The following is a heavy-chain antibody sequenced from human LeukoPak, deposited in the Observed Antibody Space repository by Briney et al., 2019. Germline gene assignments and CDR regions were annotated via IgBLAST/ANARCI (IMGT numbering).Heavy chain of an antibody. Sequence: SETLSLTCTVPGGSISSYYWSWIRQPAGKGLEWIGRIYTSGSTNYNPSLKSRVTMSVDTSKNQFSLKLSSVTAADTAVYYCARETWIQLSVYYFDYWGQGTLVAVSS. D-gene: IGHD5-18*01. CDR2: IYTSGST. CDR1: GGSISSYY. V-gene: IGHV4-4*07. CDR3: ARETWIQLSVYYFDY. J-gene: IGHJ4*02.